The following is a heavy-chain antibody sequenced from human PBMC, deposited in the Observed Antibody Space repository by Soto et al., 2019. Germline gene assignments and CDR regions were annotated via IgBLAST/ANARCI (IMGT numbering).Heavy chain of an antibody. V-gene: IGHV1-69*13. J-gene: IGHJ4*02. CDR1: GATFSSYA. Sequence: GXSVKVSCEASGATFSSYAISWVRQAPGQGLEWMGGIIPIFGTANYAQKFQGRVTITADESTSTAYMELSSLRSEDTAVYYCARLGLEYSSSYYFDYWGQGTLVTVSS. CDR2: IIPIFGTA. D-gene: IGHD6-6*01. CDR3: ARLGLEYSSSYYFDY.